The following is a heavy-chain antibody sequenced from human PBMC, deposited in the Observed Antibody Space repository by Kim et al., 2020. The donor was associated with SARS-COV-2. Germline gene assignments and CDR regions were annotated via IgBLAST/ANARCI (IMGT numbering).Heavy chain of an antibody. CDR2: INPNSGGT. CDR1: GYTFTGYY. D-gene: IGHD6-13*01. J-gene: IGHJ4*02. V-gene: IGHV1-2*06. Sequence: ASVKVSCKASGYTFTGYYMHWVRQAPGQGLEWMGRINPNSGGTNYAQKFQGRVTMTRDTSISTAYMELSRLRSDDTAVYYCARGRGIAAARGQIDYWGQGTLVTVSS. CDR3: ARGRGIAAARGQIDY.